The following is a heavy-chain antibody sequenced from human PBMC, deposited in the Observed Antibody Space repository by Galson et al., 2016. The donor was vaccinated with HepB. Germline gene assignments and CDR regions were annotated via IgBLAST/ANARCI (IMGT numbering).Heavy chain of an antibody. CDR2: IHPNSGGT. Sequence: SVKVSCKASGYTFTNYNMHWVRQAPGQGLEWMGRIHPNSGGTNYAQKFQGGVTMTRERSISTVYMELSSLRSDDTAVYYCARGSRAARSHFDYWGQGTLVTVSS. V-gene: IGHV1-2*06. CDR1: GYTFTNYN. CDR3: ARGSRAARSHFDY. D-gene: IGHD6-6*01. J-gene: IGHJ4*02.